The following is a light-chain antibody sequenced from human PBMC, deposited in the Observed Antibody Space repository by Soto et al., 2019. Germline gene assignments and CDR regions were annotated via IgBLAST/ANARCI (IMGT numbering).Light chain of an antibody. Sequence: QAVVTQPASVSGSPGQSITISCTGTSSDVGGHNYVSWYQQQHAGKAPKLMIYEVSNRPSGVSNRFSGSKSANTASLTISGLQAEDEADYYCSSFTSSNTWVFGGGTQLTVL. CDR1: SSDVGGHNY. J-gene: IGLJ7*01. CDR2: EVS. V-gene: IGLV2-14*01. CDR3: SSFTSSNTWV.